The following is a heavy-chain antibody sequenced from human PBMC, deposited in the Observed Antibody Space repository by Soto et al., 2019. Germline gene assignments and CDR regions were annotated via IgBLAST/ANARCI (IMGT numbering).Heavy chain of an antibody. J-gene: IGHJ6*02. CDR2: INHSGTT. CDR1: GGSFSGYY. V-gene: IGHV4-34*01. D-gene: IGHD2-21*01. Sequence: SENLSLTCAVYGGSFSGYYWRWISQPPGKGLDWSGEINHSGTTSDTPSLISRVTKSVHTSKNRFSLMLISGTAAATAVYYCATDLYAIPLSGMDVWGQGTTHTFS. CDR3: ATDLYAIPLSGMDV.